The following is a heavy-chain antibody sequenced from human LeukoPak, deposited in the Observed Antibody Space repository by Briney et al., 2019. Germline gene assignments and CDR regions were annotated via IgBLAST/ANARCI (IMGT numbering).Heavy chain of an antibody. Sequence: GGSLRLSCAASGFTVSSNYMSWVRQAPGKGLKWLSVLYSGGSTYYSDSVKGRFTISRDNSKNTLFLQMKSLRAEDTAVYYCASSRIAVAGTFDYWGQGTLVTVSS. CDR3: ASSRIAVAGTFDY. CDR1: GFTVSSNY. V-gene: IGHV3-53*01. J-gene: IGHJ4*02. D-gene: IGHD6-19*01. CDR2: LYSGGST.